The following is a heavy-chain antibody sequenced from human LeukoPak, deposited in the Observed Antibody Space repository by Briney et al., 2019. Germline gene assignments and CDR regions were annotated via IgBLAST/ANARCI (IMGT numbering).Heavy chain of an antibody. CDR2: ISSSGSTI. D-gene: IGHD2-2*01. Sequence: GGSLRLSCAASGFTFSSYEMNWVRQAPGKGREWVSYISSSGSTIYYADSVKGRFTISRDNAKNSLYLQMNSLRAEDTAVYYCARDRADCSSTSCFHYYGMDVWGQGTTVTVSS. CDR3: ARDRADCSSTSCFHYYGMDV. J-gene: IGHJ6*02. CDR1: GFTFSSYE. V-gene: IGHV3-48*03.